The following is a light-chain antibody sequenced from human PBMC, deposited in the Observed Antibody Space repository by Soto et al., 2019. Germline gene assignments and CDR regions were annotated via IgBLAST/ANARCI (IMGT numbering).Light chain of an antibody. V-gene: IGKV3-20*01. Sequence: EIVLTQSPGTLSLSPGERATLSCRASQSVSSSYLAWYQQKPGQAPRLLIYGASSRATGIPDRFSGSGSGTDFPLTISGLEPEDFAVYYCQQYGSSPLVTFGQGTRLEMK. J-gene: IGKJ5*01. CDR3: QQYGSSPLVT. CDR2: GAS. CDR1: QSVSSSY.